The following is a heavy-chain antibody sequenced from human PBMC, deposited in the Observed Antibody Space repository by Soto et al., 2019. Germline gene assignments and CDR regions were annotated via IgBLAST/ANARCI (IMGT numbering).Heavy chain of an antibody. V-gene: IGHV3-30*18. CDR3: AKDLPYEWLRYYYYGMDV. J-gene: IGHJ6*02. CDR2: ISYDGSNK. CDR1: GFTFSSYG. Sequence: QVQLVESGGGVVQPGRSLRLSCAASGFTFSSYGMHWVRQAPGKGLEWVAVISYDGSNKYYADSVKGRFTISRDNSKNTLYLQMNSLRAEDTAVYYCAKDLPYEWLRYYYYGMDVWGQGTTVTVSS. D-gene: IGHD3-3*01.